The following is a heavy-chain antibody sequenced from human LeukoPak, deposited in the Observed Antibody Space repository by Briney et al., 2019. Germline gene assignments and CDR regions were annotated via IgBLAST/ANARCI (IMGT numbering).Heavy chain of an antibody. D-gene: IGHD2-2*03. J-gene: IGHJ3*02. CDR2: ISYDGSNK. V-gene: IGHV3-30*03. Sequence: GGSLRLSCAASGFTFSSYGMHWVRQAPGKGLEWVAVISYDGSNKYYADSVRGRFTIFRDNSKNTLFLQINSLRPEDTAMYYCARVDDLDAFDIWGQGTLVTVSS. CDR1: GFTFSSYG. CDR3: ARVDDLDAFDI.